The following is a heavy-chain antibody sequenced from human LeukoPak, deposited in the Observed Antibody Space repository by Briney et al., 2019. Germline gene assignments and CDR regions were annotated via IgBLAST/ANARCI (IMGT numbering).Heavy chain of an antibody. Sequence: SETLSLTCAVYGGFFSGYYWSWIRQPPGKGLEWIGEINHSGSTNYNPSLKGRVTISVDTSKNQFSLKLSSVTAADTAVYYCARSDYDSSGYLYYYYMDVWGKGTTVTVSS. CDR3: ARSDYDSSGYLYYYYMDV. J-gene: IGHJ6*03. CDR2: INHSGST. D-gene: IGHD3-22*01. CDR1: GGFFSGYY. V-gene: IGHV4-34*01.